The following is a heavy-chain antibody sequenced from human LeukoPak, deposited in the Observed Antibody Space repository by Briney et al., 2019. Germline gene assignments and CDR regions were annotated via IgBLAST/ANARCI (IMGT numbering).Heavy chain of an antibody. Sequence: ASVKVSCKTSGYTFTNYDINWVRQATGQGLEWMGWKNPNSGKTGYAQRFQGRVIMTRDLSTTTAYMELSSLRFEDTAIYFCARGSRSGDYWGQGTQVTVSS. D-gene: IGHD3-10*01. J-gene: IGHJ4*02. CDR3: ARGSRSGDY. CDR2: KNPNSGKT. V-gene: IGHV1-8*01. CDR1: GYTFTNYD.